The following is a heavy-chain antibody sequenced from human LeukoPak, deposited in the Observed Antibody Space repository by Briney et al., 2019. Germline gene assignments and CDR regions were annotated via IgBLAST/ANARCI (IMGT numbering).Heavy chain of an antibody. V-gene: IGHV1-69*02. Sequence: SVKVSCKASGGTFSSYTISWVRQAPGQGLEWMGRIIPILGIANYAQKFQGRVTITADKSTSTAYMELSSLRSEDTAVYYCARDGVARPPDCSSTSCPYNYYYYGMDVWGQGTTVTVSS. D-gene: IGHD2-2*01. CDR3: ARDGVARPPDCSSTSCPYNYYYYGMDV. CDR2: IIPILGIA. J-gene: IGHJ6*02. CDR1: GGTFSSYT.